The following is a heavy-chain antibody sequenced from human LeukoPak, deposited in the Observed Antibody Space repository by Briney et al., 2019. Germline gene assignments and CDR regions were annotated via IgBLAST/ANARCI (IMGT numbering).Heavy chain of an antibody. J-gene: IGHJ4*02. V-gene: IGHV3-33*01. CDR3: ARLRVAAAGNLKTSYYFDY. Sequence: GGSLRLSCAASGFTFSSYGMHWVRQAPGKGLEWVAVIWYDGSNKYYADSVKGRFTISRDNSKNTLYLRMNSLRAEDTAVYYCARLRVAAAGNLKTSYYFDYWGQGTLVTVSS. CDR1: GFTFSSYG. CDR2: IWYDGSNK. D-gene: IGHD6-13*01.